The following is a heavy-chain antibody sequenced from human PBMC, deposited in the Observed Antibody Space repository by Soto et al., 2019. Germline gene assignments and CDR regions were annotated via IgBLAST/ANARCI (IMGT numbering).Heavy chain of an antibody. CDR1: GFTFDDYA. CDR3: AKDSFAHMITEVAFDI. V-gene: IGHV3-9*01. Sequence: GGSLRLSCAASGFTFDDYAMHWVRQAPGKGLEWVSGISWNSGSIGYADSVKGRFTISRDNAKNSLYLQMNSLRAEDTALYYCAKDSFAHMITEVAFDIWGQGTMVTVSS. CDR2: ISWNSGSI. D-gene: IGHD3-16*01. J-gene: IGHJ3*02.